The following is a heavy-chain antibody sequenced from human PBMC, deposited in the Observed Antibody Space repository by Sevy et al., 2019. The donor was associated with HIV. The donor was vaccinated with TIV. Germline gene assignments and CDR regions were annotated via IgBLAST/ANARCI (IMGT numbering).Heavy chain of an antibody. V-gene: IGHV3-7*04. CDR3: VRAIQSEGSF. Sequence: GGSLRLSCAASGFSLETYWMNWVRQAPGKPLEWVANIKEDDTVKYYVDSAKGRFTIFRDNGRNLVYLVMNNLRVEDTALYYCVRAIQSEGSFWGQGTLVTVSS. CDR1: GFSLETYW. CDR2: IKEDDTVK. D-gene: IGHD2-2*02. J-gene: IGHJ4*02.